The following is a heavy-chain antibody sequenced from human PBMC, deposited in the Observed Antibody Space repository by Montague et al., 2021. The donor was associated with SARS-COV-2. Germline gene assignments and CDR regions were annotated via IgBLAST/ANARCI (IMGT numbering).Heavy chain of an antibody. CDR2: IYESGST. J-gene: IGHJ3*01. V-gene: IGHV4-30-2*06. D-gene: IGHD2/OR15-2a*01. CDR1: GVSISNGDYS. CDR3: ARKIIANAFDV. Sequence: TLSLTCTVSGVSISNGDYSWNWIRQSPGKGLEWIGFIYESGSTLYNPSLKSRITISVDRSKNQFSLRLNSVAAADTAVYYCARKIIANAFDVWGHGTTVTVSS.